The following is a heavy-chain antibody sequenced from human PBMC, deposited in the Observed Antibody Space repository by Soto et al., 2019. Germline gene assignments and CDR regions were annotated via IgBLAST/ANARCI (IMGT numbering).Heavy chain of an antibody. J-gene: IGHJ3*02. Sequence: GGSLRLSCAASGFTFSDYYMSWIRQAPGKGLEWVSHISGSGSTIYYADSVKGRFTISRDNAKNSLYLQMNSLRAEDTAVYYCAREATDIVRMVYAPDAFDIWGQGTMVTVSS. CDR1: GFTFSDYY. CDR3: AREATDIVRMVYAPDAFDI. CDR2: ISGSGSTI. V-gene: IGHV3-11*01. D-gene: IGHD2-8*01.